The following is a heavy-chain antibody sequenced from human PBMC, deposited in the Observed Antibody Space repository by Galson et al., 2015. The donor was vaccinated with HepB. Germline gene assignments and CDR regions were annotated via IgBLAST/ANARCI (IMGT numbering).Heavy chain of an antibody. J-gene: IGHJ4*02. CDR1: GFTVSSNY. CDR2: IYSGGST. Sequence: SLRLSCAASGFTVSSNYMSWVRQAPGKGLEWVSVIYSGGSTYYADSVKGRFTISRHNSKNTLYLQMNSLRAEDTAVYYCARDKDYYDSSGYFDYWGQGTLVTVSS. D-gene: IGHD3-22*01. V-gene: IGHV3-53*04. CDR3: ARDKDYYDSSGYFDY.